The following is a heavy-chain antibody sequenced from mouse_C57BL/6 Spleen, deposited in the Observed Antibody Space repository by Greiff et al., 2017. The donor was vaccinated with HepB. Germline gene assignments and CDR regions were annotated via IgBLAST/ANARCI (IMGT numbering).Heavy chain of an antibody. J-gene: IGHJ3*01. Sequence: QVQLQQPGAELVKPGASVKVSCKASGYTFTSYWMHWVKQRPGQGLEWIGRIHPSDSDTNYNQKFKGKATLTVDKSSSTAYMQLSSLTSEDSAVYYCAAYGNYFAWFAYWGQGTLVTVSA. D-gene: IGHD2-1*01. CDR2: IHPSDSDT. CDR1: GYTFTSYW. CDR3: AAYGNYFAWFAY. V-gene: IGHV1-74*01.